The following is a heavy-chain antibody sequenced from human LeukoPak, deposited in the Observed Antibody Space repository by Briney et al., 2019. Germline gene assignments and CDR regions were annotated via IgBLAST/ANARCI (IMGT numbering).Heavy chain of an antibody. D-gene: IGHD6-13*01. CDR3: AREESSSWYELGY. Sequence: SETLSLTCTVSGGSISSYYWSWIRQPPGKGLEWIGYIYYSGSTNYNPSLKSRVTISVDTSKNQSSLKVSSVTAAVTAVYYCAREESSSWYELGYWGQGTLVTVSS. CDR2: IYYSGST. V-gene: IGHV4-59*01. J-gene: IGHJ4*02. CDR1: GGSISSYY.